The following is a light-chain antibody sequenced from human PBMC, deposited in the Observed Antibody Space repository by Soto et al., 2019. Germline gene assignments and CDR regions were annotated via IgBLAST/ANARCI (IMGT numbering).Light chain of an antibody. CDR3: SSYTASSSGV. J-gene: IGLJ3*02. CDR1: STNVGGYNY. CDR2: DVS. Sequence: QSALTQPASVSGSPGQTITISCIGTSTNVGGYNYVSWYQQHPGKVPKLIIYDVSNRPSGVSNRFSGSKSGNTASLTISGLRSEDEADYYCSSYTASSSGVFGGGTKLTVL. V-gene: IGLV2-14*01.